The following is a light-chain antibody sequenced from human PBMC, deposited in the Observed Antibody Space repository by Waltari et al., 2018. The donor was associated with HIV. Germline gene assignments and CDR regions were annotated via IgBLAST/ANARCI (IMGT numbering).Light chain of an antibody. CDR1: QSVFFSSNKRNY. V-gene: IGKV4-1*01. CDR3: QQTYTTPPT. Sequence: DIVMTQSPDSLAVSLGARATINCKSSQSVFFSSNKRNYISWYQQKPGQPPKLIIYWASTRQSGVPDRFSGSGSGTNFTLSSSSLQAEDVAVYFCQQTYTTPPTFGGGTKVEI. CDR2: WAS. J-gene: IGKJ4*01.